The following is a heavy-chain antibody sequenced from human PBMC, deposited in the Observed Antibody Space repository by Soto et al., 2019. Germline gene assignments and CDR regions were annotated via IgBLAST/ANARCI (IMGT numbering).Heavy chain of an antibody. V-gene: IGHV1-3*01. J-gene: IGHJ5*02. CDR3: ARGIATGQLDT. D-gene: IGHD2-15*01. CDR2: INPDNGNT. CDR1: VYTFTGYT. Sequence: GXSVKVSCKASVYTFTGYTMNWVRQAPGQRLEWMGWINPDNGNTKSSQKFQDRVIITRDTAASTAYMDLSSLRSEDTAVYYCARGIATGQLDTWGQGTLVTVS.